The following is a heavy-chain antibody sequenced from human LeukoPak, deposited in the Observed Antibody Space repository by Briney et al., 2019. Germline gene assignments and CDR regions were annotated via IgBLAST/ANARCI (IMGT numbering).Heavy chain of an antibody. D-gene: IGHD6-19*01. Sequence: ASVKVSCKASGYTFTSYYMHGVRQAPGQGLEWMGIINPSGGSTSYAQKFQGRVTMTRDTSTSTVYMELSSLRSEDTAVYYCARDSGWRLSFDYWGQGTLVTVSS. CDR3: ARDSGWRLSFDY. V-gene: IGHV1-46*01. CDR2: INPSGGST. J-gene: IGHJ4*02. CDR1: GYTFTSYY.